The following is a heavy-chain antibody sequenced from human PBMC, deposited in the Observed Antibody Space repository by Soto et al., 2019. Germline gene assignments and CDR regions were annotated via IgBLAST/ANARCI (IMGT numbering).Heavy chain of an antibody. CDR3: ARDKVVAATHYYYGMDG. J-gene: IGHJ6*02. CDR1: GFTFSSYS. D-gene: IGHD2-15*01. CDR2: ISSSSSYI. Sequence: GGSLRLSCAASGFTFSSYSMNWVRQAPGKGLEWVSSISSSSSYIYYADSVKGRFTISRDNAKNSLYLQMNSLRAEDTAVYYCARDKVVAATHYYYGMDGWGQGTTVTVAS. V-gene: IGHV3-21*01.